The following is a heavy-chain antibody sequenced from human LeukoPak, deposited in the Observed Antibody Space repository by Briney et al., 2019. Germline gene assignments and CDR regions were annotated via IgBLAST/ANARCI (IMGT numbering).Heavy chain of an antibody. Sequence: GGSLRLSCAASGFTFSSYAMSWVRQAPGKGLEWVSAISGSGGSTYYADFVKGRFTISRDNSKNTLYLQMNSLRAEDTAVYYCAKDPSNSSGWYDYWGQGTLVTVSS. V-gene: IGHV3-23*01. CDR3: AKDPSNSSGWYDY. D-gene: IGHD6-19*01. J-gene: IGHJ4*02. CDR2: ISGSGGST. CDR1: GFTFSSYA.